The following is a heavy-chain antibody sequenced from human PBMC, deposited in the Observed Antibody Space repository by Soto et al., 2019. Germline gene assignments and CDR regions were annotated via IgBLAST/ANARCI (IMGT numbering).Heavy chain of an antibody. CDR2: IYYSGST. Sequence: QVQLQESGPGLVKPSQTLSLTCTVSGGSISSGGYYWSWIRQHPGKGLEWIGYIYYSGSTYYNPSLKRRVTISVDTSNNQFSLKLSSVTAADTAVYYCGLGAAPKPYFDYWGQGTLVTVSS. V-gene: IGHV4-31*03. CDR3: GLGAAPKPYFDY. D-gene: IGHD2-2*02. CDR1: GGSISSGGYY. J-gene: IGHJ4*02.